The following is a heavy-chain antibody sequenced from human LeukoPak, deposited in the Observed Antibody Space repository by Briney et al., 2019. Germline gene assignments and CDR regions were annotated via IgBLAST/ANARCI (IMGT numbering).Heavy chain of an antibody. D-gene: IGHD3-3*01. CDR3: AKTSLSDPSGHYYYMDV. CDR2: IRFDGTSE. V-gene: IGHV3-30*02. J-gene: IGHJ6*03. CDR1: GLTFSNFG. Sequence: AGGSLRLSCAASGLTFSNFGMHWVRQAPGKGLEWVAFIRFDGTSEFYADSVKARFTISRDNSQNTVSLQLNNLRIEDTALYYCAKTSLSDPSGHYYYMDVWGKGTTVTVSS.